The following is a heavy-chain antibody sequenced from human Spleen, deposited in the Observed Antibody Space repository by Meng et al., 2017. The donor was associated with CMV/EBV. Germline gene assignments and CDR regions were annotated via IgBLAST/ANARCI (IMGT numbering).Heavy chain of an antibody. CDR2: ITADGTIT. J-gene: IGHJ4*02. Sequence: LRLACVASGLSVSSYWMHWVRQGPGKGLVWVSRITADGTITSYADSVGGRFTISRDNAKNTLYLHMDSLTAEDTAMYYCARDATLPDYWGQGTLVTVSS. CDR3: ARDATLPDY. V-gene: IGHV3-74*01. D-gene: IGHD2-2*01. CDR1: GLSVSSYW.